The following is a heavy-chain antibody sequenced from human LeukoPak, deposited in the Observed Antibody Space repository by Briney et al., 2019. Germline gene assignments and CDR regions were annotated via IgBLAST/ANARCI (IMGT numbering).Heavy chain of an antibody. J-gene: IGHJ4*02. CDR3: AKDHPGYFDY. CDR2: IWYDGSNK. Sequence: GXSLRLSCAASGFTFSSYGMHWVRQAPGKGLEWVAVIWYDGSNKYYADSVKGRFTISRDNSKNTLYLQMNSLRAEDTAVYYCAKDHPGYFDYWGQGTLVTVSS. CDR1: GFTFSSYG. V-gene: IGHV3-33*06.